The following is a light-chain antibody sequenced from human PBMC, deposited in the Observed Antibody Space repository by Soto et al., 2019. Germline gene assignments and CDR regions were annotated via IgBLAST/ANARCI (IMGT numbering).Light chain of an antibody. J-gene: IGKJ1*01. Sequence: DIQMTQSPSTLSTSVGDRVTITCRASQSIGDWLAWYQQKPGKAPKLLIYKASTLESGVPSRFSGSGSGTEFTLTISSLQPDDFATYYCQQFDSYSWTFGQGTKVEIK. CDR1: QSIGDW. CDR2: KAS. V-gene: IGKV1-5*03. CDR3: QQFDSYSWT.